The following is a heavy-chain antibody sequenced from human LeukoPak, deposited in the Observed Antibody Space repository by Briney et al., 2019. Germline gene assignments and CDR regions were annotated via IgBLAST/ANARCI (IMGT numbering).Heavy chain of an antibody. CDR3: AREAAMVTAPLEFDY. J-gene: IGHJ4*02. V-gene: IGHV3-64*01. D-gene: IGHD5-18*01. CDR2: ISSNGGST. Sequence: PGGSLRLSCAASGFTFSSYAMHWVRQAPGKGLEYVSAISSNGGSTYYANSVKGRFTISRDNSKNTLYLQMGSLRAEDMAVYYCAREAAMVTAPLEFDYWGQGTLVTVSS. CDR1: GFTFSSYA.